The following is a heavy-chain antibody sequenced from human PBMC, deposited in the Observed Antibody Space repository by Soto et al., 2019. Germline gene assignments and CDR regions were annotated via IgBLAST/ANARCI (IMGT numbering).Heavy chain of an antibody. J-gene: IGHJ6*03. Sequence: GGSLRLSCAASGFTFSSYGMHWVRQAPGKGLEWVAVIWYDGSNKYYADSVKGRFTISRDNSKNTLYLQMNSLRAEDTAVYYCARDAYYYGSGSYYYYYYYMDVWGKGTTVTVSS. D-gene: IGHD3-10*01. CDR1: GFTFSSYG. V-gene: IGHV3-33*01. CDR3: ARDAYYYGSGSYYYYYYYMDV. CDR2: IWYDGSNK.